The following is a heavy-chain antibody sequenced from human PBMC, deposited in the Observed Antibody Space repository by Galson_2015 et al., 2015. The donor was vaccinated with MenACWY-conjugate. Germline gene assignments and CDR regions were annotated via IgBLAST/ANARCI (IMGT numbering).Heavy chain of an antibody. J-gene: IGHJ6*03. Sequence: SETLSLTCTVSGGSVSSGQYHWSWIRQAPGKDLEWIGYTHISGFTKYTPSLRSRVIISLDTSKNQFSLTLTSVTAADTAVYYCARDGYCGGDCFSTDRAYYYYMDVWGRGTTVTVYS. D-gene: IGHD2-21*01. CDR3: ARDGYCGGDCFSTDRAYYYYMDV. CDR1: GGSVSSGQYH. V-gene: IGHV4-61*01. CDR2: THISGFT.